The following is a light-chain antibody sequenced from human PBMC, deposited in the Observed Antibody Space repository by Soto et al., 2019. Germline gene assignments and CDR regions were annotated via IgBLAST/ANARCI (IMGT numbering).Light chain of an antibody. V-gene: IGKV3-20*01. CDR1: QSVSTRC. Sequence: EIVLTRAPGTVALCPGERASLSGRSSQSVSTRCLSWYQKKPGQDPRLLISGAYSRAAEIQARFSGSGSGTDFTLTINRLEPEDFAVYYCQQYDNSPRTLGQGTKVDIK. CDR3: QQYDNSPRT. CDR2: GAY. J-gene: IGKJ1*01.